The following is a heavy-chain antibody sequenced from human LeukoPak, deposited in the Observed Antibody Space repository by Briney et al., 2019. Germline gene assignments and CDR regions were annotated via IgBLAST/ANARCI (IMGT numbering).Heavy chain of an antibody. V-gene: IGHV1-69*06. CDR3: AREHIVVVTAADAFDI. CDR1: GGTFSSYA. J-gene: IGHJ3*02. D-gene: IGHD2-21*02. Sequence: SVKVSCKASGGTFSSYAISWVRQAPGQGLEWMGGIIPIFGTANYAQKFQGRVTITADKSTSTAYMELSSLRSEDTAVYYCAREHIVVVTAADAFDIWGQGTMVTVSS. CDR2: IIPIFGTA.